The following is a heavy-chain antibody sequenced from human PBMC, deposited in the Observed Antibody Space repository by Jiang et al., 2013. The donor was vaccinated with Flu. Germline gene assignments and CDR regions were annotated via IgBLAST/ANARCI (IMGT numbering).Heavy chain of an antibody. CDR1: GGSVSSGSYY. CDR3: ARLYYDFWSGYYTHLYYFDY. J-gene: IGHJ4*02. Sequence: LSLTCTVSGGSVSSGSYYWSWIRQPPGKGLEWIGYIYYSGSTNYNPSLKSRVTISVDTSKNQFSLKLSSVTAADTAVYYCARLYYDFWSGYYTHLYYFDYWGQGTLVTVSS. D-gene: IGHD3-3*01. V-gene: IGHV4-61*01. CDR2: IYYSGST.